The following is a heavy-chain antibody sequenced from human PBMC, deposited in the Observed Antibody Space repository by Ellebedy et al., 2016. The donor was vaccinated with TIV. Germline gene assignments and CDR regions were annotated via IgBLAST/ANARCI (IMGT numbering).Heavy chain of an antibody. CDR2: IYIGGNT. Sequence: PGGSLRLSCAASGFTVSRNYMSWVRQAPGKGLEWVSVIYIGGNTYYAASVKGRFIISRDNSKNTLYRQMNNLRAEDSALYYCARDANSGSTEAWGQGALVTVSS. CDR1: GFTVSRNY. V-gene: IGHV3-53*01. J-gene: IGHJ4*02. D-gene: IGHD4-11*01. CDR3: ARDANSGSTEA.